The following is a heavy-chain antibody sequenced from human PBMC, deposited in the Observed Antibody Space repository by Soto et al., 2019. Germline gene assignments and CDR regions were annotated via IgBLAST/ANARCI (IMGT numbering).Heavy chain of an antibody. J-gene: IGHJ3*02. V-gene: IGHV3-48*03. CDR3: ARGLDYYDSSGYDAFDI. CDR2: ISSSGSTI. D-gene: IGHD3-22*01. Sequence: GGSLRLSCAASGFTFSSYEMNWVRQAPGKGLEWVSYISSSGSTIYYADSVKGRFTISRDNAKNSLYLQMNSLRAEDTAVYYCARGLDYYDSSGYDAFDIWGHGTMVTVSS. CDR1: GFTFSSYE.